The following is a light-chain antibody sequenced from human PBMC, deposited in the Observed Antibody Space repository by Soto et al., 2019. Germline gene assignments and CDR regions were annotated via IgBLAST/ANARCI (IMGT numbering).Light chain of an antibody. V-gene: IGKV3-11*01. CDR2: DAS. J-gene: IGKJ4*01. Sequence: EIVLTQSPATLSLSPGERATLSCRASQSVSSSLGWYQQKPGQAPRLLIYDASSRATGIPARFSGSGSGTDFTLTISSLEPEDFAVYYCQQRSNWPLTFGGGTKVEIK. CDR3: QQRSNWPLT. CDR1: QSVSSS.